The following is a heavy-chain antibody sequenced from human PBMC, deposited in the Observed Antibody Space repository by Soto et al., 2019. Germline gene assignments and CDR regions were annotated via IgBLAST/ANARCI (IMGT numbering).Heavy chain of an antibody. CDR3: AKGVLRFLEWFDY. CDR2: ISWNSGSI. J-gene: IGHJ4*02. V-gene: IGHV3-9*01. D-gene: IGHD3-3*01. CDR1: GFTFDDYA. Sequence: EVQLVESGGGLVQPGRSLRLSCAASGFTFDDYAMHWVRQAPGKGLEWVSGISWNSGSIGYADSVKGRFTISRDNAKNSLYRQMNSLRAEDTALYYCAKGVLRFLEWFDYWGQGTLVTVSS.